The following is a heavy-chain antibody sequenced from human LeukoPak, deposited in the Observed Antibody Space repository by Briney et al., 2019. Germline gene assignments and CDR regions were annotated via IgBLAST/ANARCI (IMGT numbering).Heavy chain of an antibody. CDR1: GYTLTELS. V-gene: IGHV1-24*01. J-gene: IGHJ3*02. D-gene: IGHD6-19*01. CDR2: FDPEDGET. CDR3: ATRSEAVADPNDAFDI. Sequence: ASVKVSCKVSGYTLTELSMHWVRQAPGKGLEWMGGFDPEDGETIYAQKFQGRVTMTEDTSTDTAYIELSSLRSEDTAVYYCATRSEAVADPNDAFDIWGQGTMVTVSS.